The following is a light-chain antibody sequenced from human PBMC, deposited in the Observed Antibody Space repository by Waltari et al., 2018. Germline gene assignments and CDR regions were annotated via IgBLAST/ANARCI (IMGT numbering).Light chain of an antibody. CDR1: QSISSW. V-gene: IGKV1-5*03. J-gene: IGKJ1*01. CDR2: KAS. Sequence: DIQMTPSPSTPPASVGDRVTITCRASQSISSWLAWYQQKPGKAPKLLIYKASSLESGVPSRFSGSGSGTEFTLTISSLQPDDFATYYCQQYNSYRTFGQGTKVEIK. CDR3: QQYNSYRT.